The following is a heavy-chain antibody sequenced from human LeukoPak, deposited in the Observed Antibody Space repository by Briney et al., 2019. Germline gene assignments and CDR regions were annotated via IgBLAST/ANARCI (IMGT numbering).Heavy chain of an antibody. J-gene: IGHJ5*02. V-gene: IGHV4-39*07. D-gene: IGHD2-15*01. Sequence: SETLSLTCTVSGGSISSSSYYWGWIRQPPGKGLEWIGSIYYSGSTYYNPSLKSRVTISVDTSKNQFSLKLSSVTAADTAVYYCARVRGYCSGGSCYYTRNYNWFDPWGQGTLVTVSS. CDR1: GGSISSSSYY. CDR2: IYYSGST. CDR3: ARVRGYCSGGSCYYTRNYNWFDP.